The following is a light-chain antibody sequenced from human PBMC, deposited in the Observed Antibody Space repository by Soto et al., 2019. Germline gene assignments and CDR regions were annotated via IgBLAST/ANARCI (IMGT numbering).Light chain of an antibody. CDR2: GAS. Sequence: ETVLTQSPGTLSLSPGERATLSCRASQSVSSSYLAWYQQKPGQAPRLLIYGASSRATGIPDRFSGSGSGTYFNLTISRLELEDFAVDYCQQYGSSPPSWTFGQGTKVEIK. J-gene: IGKJ1*01. V-gene: IGKV3-20*01. CDR3: QQYGSSPPSWT. CDR1: QSVSSSY.